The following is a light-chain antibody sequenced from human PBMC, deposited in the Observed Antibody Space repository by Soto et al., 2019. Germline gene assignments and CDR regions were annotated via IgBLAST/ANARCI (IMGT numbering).Light chain of an antibody. V-gene: IGLV1-51*01. CDR3: GSWDSSLTYV. CDR1: ISDIGTYYY. Sequence: QSALTQPPSASGSPGQSVTISCTGTISDIGTYYYVSWYQQHPGKAPKLIIYDNNKRPSGIPDRFSGSQSGTSATLGITGLQTGDEAVYYCGSWDSSLTYVFGTGTKLTVL. J-gene: IGLJ1*01. CDR2: DNN.